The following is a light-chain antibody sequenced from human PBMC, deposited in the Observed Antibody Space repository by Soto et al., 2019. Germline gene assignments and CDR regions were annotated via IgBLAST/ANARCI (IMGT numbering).Light chain of an antibody. CDR3: QQRSNWIT. CDR1: QSVGSY. V-gene: IGKV3-11*01. CDR2: DAS. J-gene: IGKJ5*01. Sequence: EIVLTQSAATLSLSPGERATLSCRASQSVGSYLAWYQQTPGPAPRLLIYDASNRATGIPARFSGSGSGTDFTLTISSLEPEEFAVYYCQQRSNWITFGQGTRVEIK.